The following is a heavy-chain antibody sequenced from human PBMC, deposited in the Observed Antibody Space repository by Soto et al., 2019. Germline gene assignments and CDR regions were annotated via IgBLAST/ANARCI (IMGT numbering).Heavy chain of an antibody. Sequence: EVQLVESGGGLVQPGGCLRLSCAASGFTFSIYSMNWVRQAPGKGLEWVSYISSSGSTIYYADSVKGRFTISRDNAKNSRYLQMNSLRAEDTAVYYCARGYYGDYVSDYWGQGTLVTVSS. V-gene: IGHV3-48*01. CDR2: ISSSGSTI. CDR3: ARGYYGDYVSDY. J-gene: IGHJ4*02. D-gene: IGHD4-17*01. CDR1: GFTFSIYS.